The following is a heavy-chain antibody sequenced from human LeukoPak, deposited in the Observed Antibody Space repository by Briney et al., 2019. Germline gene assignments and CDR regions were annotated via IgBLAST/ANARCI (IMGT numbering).Heavy chain of an antibody. J-gene: IGHJ4*02. V-gene: IGHV4-34*01. CDR1: GGSFSGYY. CDR2: INHSGGT. CDR3: AGREYYYDSNDAWYFDY. Sequence: KPSETLSLTCAVYGGSFSGYYWSWIRQPPGKGLEWIGEINHSGGTNYNPSLKSRVTISVDTSKNQFSLKLSSVTAANTAVYYCAGREYYYDSNDAWYFDYWGQGTLVTVSS. D-gene: IGHD3-22*01.